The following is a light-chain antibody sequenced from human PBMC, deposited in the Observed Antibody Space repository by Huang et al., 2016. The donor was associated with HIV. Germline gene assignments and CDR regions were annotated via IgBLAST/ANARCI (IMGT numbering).Light chain of an antibody. Sequence: ENLMTQSPSTLSVSPGESATLSCRASQSVFKNLAWYQQKPGQAPKLLIYGSSTRDAGIPARFSGSGSGKDFTLTISSLQYEDFAVYYCQQYNTSPRTFGQGTKVEV. J-gene: IGKJ1*01. CDR2: GSS. V-gene: IGKV3-15*01. CDR1: QSVFKN. CDR3: QQYNTSPRT.